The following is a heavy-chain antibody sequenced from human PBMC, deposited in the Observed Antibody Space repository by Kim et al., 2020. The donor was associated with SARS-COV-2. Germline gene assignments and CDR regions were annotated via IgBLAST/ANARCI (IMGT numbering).Heavy chain of an antibody. D-gene: IGHD3-9*01. J-gene: IGHJ6*02. CDR2: IYYSGST. V-gene: IGHV4-39*07. Sequence: SETLSLTCTVSGGSISSSSYYWGWIRQPPGKGLEWIGSIYYSGSTYYNPSLKSRVTISVDTSKNQFSLKLSSVTAADTAVYYCARDKVRYDILTGYYSLADGMDVWGQGTTVTVSS. CDR3: ARDKVRYDILTGYYSLADGMDV. CDR1: GGSISSSSYY.